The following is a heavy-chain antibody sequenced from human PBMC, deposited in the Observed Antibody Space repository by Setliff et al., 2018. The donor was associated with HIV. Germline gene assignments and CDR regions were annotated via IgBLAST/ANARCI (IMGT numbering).Heavy chain of an antibody. CDR1: DGSISRYY. J-gene: IGHJ4*01. Sequence: PSETLSLTCTVSDGSISRYYWTWIRQPPGKALEWIGYIYYSGSTNYNPSLKSRVTLSVDTSMNQLSLKLRSVTAADTAVYYCASLHRIADFDYWGQGTLVTVSS. V-gene: IGHV4-59*01. D-gene: IGHD6-13*01. CDR2: IYYSGST. CDR3: ASLHRIADFDY.